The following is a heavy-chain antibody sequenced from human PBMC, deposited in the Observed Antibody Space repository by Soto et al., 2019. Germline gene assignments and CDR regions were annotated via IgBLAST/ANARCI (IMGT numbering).Heavy chain of an antibody. Sequence: GGSLRLSCAASGFTFSSHTMHWVRQAPGKGLEYVSTVSSNGGSTYYADSVRGRFTISRDNSKNTLYLQMGSLRAEDMAVYYCARGLGSSWYYAFAIWGQGTMVTVSS. J-gene: IGHJ3*02. CDR2: VSSNGGST. CDR1: GFTFSSHT. V-gene: IGHV3-64*02. D-gene: IGHD6-13*01. CDR3: ARGLGSSWYYAFAI.